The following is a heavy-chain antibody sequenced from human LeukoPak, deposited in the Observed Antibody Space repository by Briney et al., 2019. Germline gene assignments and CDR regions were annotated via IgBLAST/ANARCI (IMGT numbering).Heavy chain of an antibody. CDR1: GCIVSPHY. Sequence: GGAVRLSCAACGCIVSPHYMSWVGQAAGKGREGVSVIYSVGRTYYADSVKGRFTISRENSKNTLYLQMHSRRPEDTAVYYCVKTNDYSTSESFYVWWYFDLWGRGALVTVSS. CDR2: IYSVGRT. D-gene: IGHD2/OR15-2a*01. V-gene: IGHV3-66*02. CDR3: VKTNDYSTSESFYVWWYFDL. J-gene: IGHJ2*01.